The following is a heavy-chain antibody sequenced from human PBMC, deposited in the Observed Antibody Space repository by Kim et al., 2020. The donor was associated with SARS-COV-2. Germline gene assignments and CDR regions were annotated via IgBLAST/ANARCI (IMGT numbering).Heavy chain of an antibody. D-gene: IGHD6-19*01. Sequence: XGSLRLSCAASGFTFSSYWMTGVRQAPGKGXEWVANIKQDGNQKYYVDSVKGRFTISRDNAKNSLYLQMNSLRAEDTAVYYCARDGDLYSSGKDAFDIWGQGTMVTVSS. J-gene: IGHJ3*02. CDR2: IKQDGNQK. V-gene: IGHV3-7*01. CDR3: ARDGDLYSSGKDAFDI. CDR1: GFTFSSYW.